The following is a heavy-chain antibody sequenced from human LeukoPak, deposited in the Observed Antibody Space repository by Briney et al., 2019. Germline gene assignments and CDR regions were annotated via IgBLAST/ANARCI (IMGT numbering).Heavy chain of an antibody. J-gene: IGHJ4*02. Sequence: SVKVSCKASGGTFSSYAISWVRQAPGQGLEWMGGIIPIFGTANYAQKFQGRVTITADESTSTAYMELSSLRSEDTAVYYCARDAITMVRGVISTRYYFDYWGQGTLVTVSS. CDR1: GGTFSSYA. CDR3: ARDAITMVRGVISTRYYFDY. V-gene: IGHV1-69*13. CDR2: IIPIFGTA. D-gene: IGHD3-10*01.